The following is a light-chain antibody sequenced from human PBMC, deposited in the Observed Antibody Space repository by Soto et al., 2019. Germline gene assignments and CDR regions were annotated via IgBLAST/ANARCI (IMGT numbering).Light chain of an antibody. J-gene: IGKJ4*01. Sequence: EIVLTQSPATLSLSPGERATLSCRASQSVSSYLAWYQQKSGQAPRLLIYDASNRATGIPARFSGSGSGTDFTLTISSLEPEDFAVYYCQQRSHWPTFGGGTKVEIK. CDR3: QQRSHWPT. V-gene: IGKV3-11*01. CDR2: DAS. CDR1: QSVSSY.